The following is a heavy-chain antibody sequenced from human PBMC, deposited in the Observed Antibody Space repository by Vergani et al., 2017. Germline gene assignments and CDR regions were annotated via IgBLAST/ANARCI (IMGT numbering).Heavy chain of an antibody. Sequence: QVQLVQSGAEVKKPGASVKVSCKASGYTFASYGMSWVRQAPGQGLEWMGWISAYNGNTKYTQKLQGRVTMTTDTSTSTVNMELRSLTSDDTAVYYCARDRRYYYDTSGYIALENWGQGTLVTVAS. CDR3: ARDRRYYYDTSGYIALEN. J-gene: IGHJ4*02. D-gene: IGHD3-22*01. CDR1: GYTFASYG. CDR2: ISAYNGNT. V-gene: IGHV1-18*01.